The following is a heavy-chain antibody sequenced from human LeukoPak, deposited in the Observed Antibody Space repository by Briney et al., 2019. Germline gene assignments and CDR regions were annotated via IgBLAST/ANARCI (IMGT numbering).Heavy chain of an antibody. D-gene: IGHD3-22*01. J-gene: IGHJ4*02. CDR3: ARAGYYPHPFDY. CDR1: GGSISSSSYY. CDR2: IYYSWST. V-gene: IGHV4-39*01. Sequence: PSETLSLTCTVSGGSISSSSYYWGWIRQPPGKGLEWVGSIYYSWSTYYNPSLKSRVTISVDTSKNQFSLKLSSVTAEDTAVYYCARAGYYPHPFDYWGQGTLVTVSS.